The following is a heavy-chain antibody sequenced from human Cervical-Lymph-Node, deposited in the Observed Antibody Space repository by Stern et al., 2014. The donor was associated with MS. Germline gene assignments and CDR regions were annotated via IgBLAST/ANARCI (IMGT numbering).Heavy chain of an antibody. CDR2: VIPILGLA. D-gene: IGHD2-15*01. CDR3: ARGVVSNRAAATLHNLFDP. Sequence: VQLVESGAEVKKPGSSMNVSCKTSGGTFSSSYAITWMRQAPGQRLEWIGRVIPILGLANYAQKFQGRVTITADTSTSTTYMELSSLRSEDTAVYYCARGVVSNRAAATLHNLFDPWGQGTLVTVSS. J-gene: IGHJ5*02. CDR1: GGTFSSSYA. V-gene: IGHV1-69*09.